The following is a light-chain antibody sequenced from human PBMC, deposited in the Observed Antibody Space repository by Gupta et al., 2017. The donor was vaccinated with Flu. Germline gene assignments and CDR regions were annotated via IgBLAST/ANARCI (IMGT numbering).Light chain of an antibody. V-gene: IGKV1-39*01. Sequence: GDRVTITCRTSQSINSDVNWYQPKPGKAPNLLIYTASRLQSGVPSRFSGSGSGTEFTLTITRLQPEAFATYYCQQSYSTPRTFGQGTKLEIK. J-gene: IGKJ2*01. CDR1: QSINSD. CDR3: QQSYSTPRT. CDR2: TAS.